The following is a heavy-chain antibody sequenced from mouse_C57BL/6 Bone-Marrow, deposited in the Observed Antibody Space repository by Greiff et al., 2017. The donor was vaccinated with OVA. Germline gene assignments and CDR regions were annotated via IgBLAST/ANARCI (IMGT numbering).Heavy chain of an antibody. D-gene: IGHD2-1*01. Sequence: EVMLVESGGDLVKPGGSLKLSCAASGFTFSSYGMSWVRQTPDKRLEWVATISSGGSYTYYPDSVKGRFTISRDNAKNTLYLQMSSLKSEDTAMYYCARRYGNYLYWYFDVWGTGTTVTVSS. CDR3: ARRYGNYLYWYFDV. CDR1: GFTFSSYG. J-gene: IGHJ1*03. CDR2: ISSGGSYT. V-gene: IGHV5-6*02.